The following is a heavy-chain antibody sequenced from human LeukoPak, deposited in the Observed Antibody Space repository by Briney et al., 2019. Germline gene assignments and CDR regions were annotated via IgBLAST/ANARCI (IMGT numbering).Heavy chain of an antibody. D-gene: IGHD4-17*01. CDR2: ISSSGSTI. J-gene: IGHJ6*02. CDR3: AILPDYGDYYYGMDV. CDR1: GFTFSSYE. V-gene: IGHV3-48*03. Sequence: GGSLRLSCAASGFTFSSYEMNWVRQAPGKGLEGVSYISSSGSTIYYADSVKGRFTISRDNAKNSLYLQMTSLRAEDTAVYYCAILPDYGDYYYGMDVWGQGTTVTVSS.